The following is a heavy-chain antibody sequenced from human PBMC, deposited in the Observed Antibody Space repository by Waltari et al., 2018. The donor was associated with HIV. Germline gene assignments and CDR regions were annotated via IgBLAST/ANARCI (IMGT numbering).Heavy chain of an antibody. CDR3: ARRPRMAGFYLYYGMDV. J-gene: IGHJ6*02. CDR1: GGSVINSDYY. CDR2: IYYTGTT. D-gene: IGHD2-8*01. V-gene: IGHV4-39*01. Sequence: QPQLQQSGPGLVKPSETLSLTCTVSGGSVINSDYYWDFIRQSPGKGLEWIGNIYYTGTTFYNPSLKSRVTMSADLSKNQFSLRLRSVTAADTAIYYCARRPRMAGFYLYYGMDVWGQGTTVTVSS.